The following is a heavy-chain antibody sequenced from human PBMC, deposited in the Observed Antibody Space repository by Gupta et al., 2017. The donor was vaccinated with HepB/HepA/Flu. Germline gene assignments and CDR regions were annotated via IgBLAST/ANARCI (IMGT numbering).Heavy chain of an antibody. Sequence: QLQLQESGPGLVKPSETLSLTCTVSGGSISSSSYYWGWIRQPPGKGLEWIGSIYYSGSTYYNPSLKSRVTISVDTSKNQFSLKLSSVTAADTAVYYCAGSSGGVDYYYCMDVWGKGTTVTVSS. J-gene: IGHJ6*03. V-gene: IGHV4-39*01. CDR1: GGSISSSSYY. D-gene: IGHD6-6*01. CDR3: AGSSGGVDYYYCMDV. CDR2: IYYSGST.